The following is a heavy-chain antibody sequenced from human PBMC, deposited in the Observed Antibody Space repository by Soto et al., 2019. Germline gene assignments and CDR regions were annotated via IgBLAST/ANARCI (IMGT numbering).Heavy chain of an antibody. J-gene: IGHJ3*01. D-gene: IGHD1-26*01. CDR3: DSRERVDAFDV. V-gene: IGHV1-69*01. CDR1: GGTFSTYG. Sequence: QVQLVQSGAEVKKPGSSVKVSCKASGGTFSTYGITWVRQASGQGLEWMGGIIPISGTIKFAQKFQGRLTITPDESTSTVYMELSSLTSEDTAVYYCDSRERVDAFDVWGQGTMVTVSS. CDR2: IIPISGTI.